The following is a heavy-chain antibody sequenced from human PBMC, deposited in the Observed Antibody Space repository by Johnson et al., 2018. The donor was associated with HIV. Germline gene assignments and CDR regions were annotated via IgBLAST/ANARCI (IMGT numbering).Heavy chain of an antibody. J-gene: IGHJ3*02. V-gene: IGHV3-NL1*01. CDR3: AKLRFAEGRVGAGRVAFDS. CDR2: ISGSGGST. CDR1: GFTFSNYG. D-gene: IGHD1-26*01. Sequence: QVQLVESGGGVVQPGRSLRLSCAASGFTFSNYGMHWVRQAPGKGLEWVSAISGSGGSTYYADSVKGRFTISRDNSKNTLYLQMNSLRAEDTAGYYCAKLRFAEGRVGAGRVAFDSWGQGTMVTVSS.